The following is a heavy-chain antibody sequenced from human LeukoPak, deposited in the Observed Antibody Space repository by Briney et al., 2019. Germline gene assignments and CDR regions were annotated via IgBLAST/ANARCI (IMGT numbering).Heavy chain of an antibody. CDR3: AKDGDSSGSFYYYMDV. D-gene: IGHD3-22*01. V-gene: IGHV3-20*04. J-gene: IGHJ6*03. CDR1: GFTFDDYG. CDR2: INWNGGST. Sequence: GGSLRLSCAASGFTFDDYGMSWVRQAPGNGLEWVSGINWNGGSTGYADSVKGRFTISRDNAKNSLYLQMNSLRAEDTALYYCAKDGDSSGSFYYYMDVWGKGTTVTVSS.